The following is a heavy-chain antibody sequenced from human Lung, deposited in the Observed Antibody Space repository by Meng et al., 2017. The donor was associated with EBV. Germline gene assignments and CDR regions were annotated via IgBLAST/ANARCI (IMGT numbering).Heavy chain of an antibody. CDR2: IYYSGST. D-gene: IGHD6-19*01. Sequence: HLQESGPGLVKPSETLSLTCTVSGGSISSSSYYWGWIRQPPGKGLEWIGSIYYSGSTYYNPSLKSRVTISVDTSKNQFSLKLSSVTAADTAVYYCARPSIAVAGWDYWGQGTLVTVSS. V-gene: IGHV4-39*01. CDR3: ARPSIAVAGWDY. CDR1: GGSISSSSYY. J-gene: IGHJ4*02.